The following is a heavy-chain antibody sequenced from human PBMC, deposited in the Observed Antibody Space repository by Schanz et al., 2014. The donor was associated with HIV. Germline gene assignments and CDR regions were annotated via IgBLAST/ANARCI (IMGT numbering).Heavy chain of an antibody. D-gene: IGHD4-4*01. CDR3: AREKTTLNWFDP. V-gene: IGHV1-18*01. J-gene: IGHJ5*02. CDR2: ISPYNGDT. CDR1: GYTFINYG. Sequence: QVQLVQTGAEVKKPGASVNVSCKASGYTFINYGFSWVRQAPGQGLEWMGWISPYNGDTNYPQKFQGRVTLTIDTSTSTAYMELRSLRSDDTAVYYCAREKTTLNWFDPWGQGTLVTVSS.